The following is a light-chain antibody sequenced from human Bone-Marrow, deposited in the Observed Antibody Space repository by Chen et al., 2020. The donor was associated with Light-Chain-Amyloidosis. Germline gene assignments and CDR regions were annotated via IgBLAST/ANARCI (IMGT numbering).Light chain of an antibody. V-gene: IGLV3-21*02. CDR3: QVWDRSSDRPV. CDR1: NIGTTS. CDR2: DDS. J-gene: IGLJ3*02. Sequence: SYVLTQPSSVSVAPGQTATIACGGNNIGTTSVHWYQQTPGQAPLLVDYDDSDRPAGIPERSSGSTSGNTATLTSSRFEAGDAADYYCQVWDRSSDRPVFGGGTKLTVL.